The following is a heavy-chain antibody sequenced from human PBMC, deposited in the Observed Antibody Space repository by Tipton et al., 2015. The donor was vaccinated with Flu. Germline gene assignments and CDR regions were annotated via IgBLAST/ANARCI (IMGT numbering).Heavy chain of an antibody. Sequence: QVQLVQSGGGVVQPGTSLRLSCLASGLTFSTYGIHWVRQAPGKGLEWVAVMSYDGVTGNYADSVRGRFTVSRDNSKNTVYLQMDSLRPEDTAMYFCAPVSYSSPYVVFDHWGQGTLVSVSS. V-gene: IGHV3-30*03. J-gene: IGHJ4*02. CDR2: MSYDGVTG. CDR3: APVSYSSPYVVFDH. CDR1: GLTFSTYG. D-gene: IGHD6-19*01.